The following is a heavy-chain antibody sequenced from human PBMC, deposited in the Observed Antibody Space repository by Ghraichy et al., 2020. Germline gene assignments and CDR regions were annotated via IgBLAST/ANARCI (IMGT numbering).Heavy chain of an antibody. D-gene: IGHD5-18*01. CDR1: GGSISSYY. CDR3: ARHRGGYSYGYLFDY. CDR2: IYTSGST. Sequence: SQTLSLTCTVSGGSISSYYWSWIRQPPGKGLEWIGYIYTSGSTNYNPSLKSRVTISVDTSKNQFSLKLSSVTAADTAVYYCARHRGGYSYGYLFDYWGQGTLVTVSS. J-gene: IGHJ4*02. V-gene: IGHV4-4*09.